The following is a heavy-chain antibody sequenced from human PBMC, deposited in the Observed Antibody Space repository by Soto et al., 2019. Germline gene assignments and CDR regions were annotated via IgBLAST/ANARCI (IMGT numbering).Heavy chain of an antibody. V-gene: IGHV3-13*05. CDR1: GFTFSSYD. Sequence: GGSLRLSCAASGFTFSSYDMHWVRQATGKGLEWVSAIGTAGDPYYPGSVKGRFTISRENAKNPWYLQMNSLRAGDTAEYYCVRSPAGYCSGGGCDSACYYYYRMEAWGQWTTVSVSS. J-gene: IGHJ6*02. D-gene: IGHD2-15*01. CDR3: VRSPAGYCSGGGCDSACYYYYRMEA. CDR2: IGTAGDP.